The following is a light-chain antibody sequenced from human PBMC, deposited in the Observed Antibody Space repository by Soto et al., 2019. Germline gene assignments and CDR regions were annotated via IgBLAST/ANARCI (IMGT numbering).Light chain of an antibody. J-gene: IGKJ5*01. CDR3: QQYGGSPRIP. V-gene: IGKV3-20*01. Sequence: EVVMTQSPATLSVSPGERVTLSCRASERLSSVYLAWYQQRPGQPPRLLIYGASNRATGIPDRFSGSGSGTDFTLIINRLEPEDVAIYYCQQYGGSPRIPFGQGTRLEIK. CDR1: ERLSSVY. CDR2: GAS.